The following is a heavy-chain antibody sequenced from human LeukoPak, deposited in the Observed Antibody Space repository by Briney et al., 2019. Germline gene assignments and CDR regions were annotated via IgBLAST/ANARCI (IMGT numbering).Heavy chain of an antibody. CDR1: AFTFSSYW. Sequence: GGSLRLSCAASAFTFSSYWMHWVRQAPGKWLVWVSRINRDGNSTIYTDSVKGRFTISRHNAKNTLYLQMNSLRAEDTAVYYCARGSGELMRTWGQGTLVTVSS. D-gene: IGHD1-26*01. CDR2: INRDGNST. J-gene: IGHJ4*02. CDR3: ARGSGELMRT. V-gene: IGHV3-74*01.